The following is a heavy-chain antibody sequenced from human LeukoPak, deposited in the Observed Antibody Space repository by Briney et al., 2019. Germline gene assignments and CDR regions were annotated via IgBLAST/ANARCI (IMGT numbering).Heavy chain of an antibody. D-gene: IGHD1-26*01. Sequence: GGFLRLSCAASGFTFYDYGMHWVRHAPGKGLEWVSLITWDGGRTYYADSVKGRFTISRDNSKNSLYLHMNSLRPEDTALYYCVKGGSYYGYFDYWGQGTLVTVSS. CDR1: GFTFYDYG. CDR3: VKGGSYYGYFDY. J-gene: IGHJ4*02. CDR2: ITWDGGRT. V-gene: IGHV3-43D*04.